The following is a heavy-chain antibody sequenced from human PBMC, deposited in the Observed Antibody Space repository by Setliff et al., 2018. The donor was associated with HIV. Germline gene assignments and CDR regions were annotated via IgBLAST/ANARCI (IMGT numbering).Heavy chain of an antibody. CDR2: IHPSTGNT. V-gene: IGHV1-46*01. J-gene: IGHJ4*02. CDR1: GYTFTSYY. CDR3: ARDSSTGWFSADY. Sequence: ASVKVSCKASGYTFTSYYMQWVRQAPGQGLEWMGLIHPSTGNTYYTQKFQGRVTWTRDTSTSTVYMELSSLRSEDTAVYYCARDSSTGWFSADYWGQGTLVTVSS. D-gene: IGHD6-19*01.